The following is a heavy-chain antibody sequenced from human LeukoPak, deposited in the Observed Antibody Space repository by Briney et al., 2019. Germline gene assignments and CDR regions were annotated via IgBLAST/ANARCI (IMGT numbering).Heavy chain of an antibody. V-gene: IGHV4-59*01. CDR2: IYYSGST. CDR1: GGSIGSYY. CDR3: SRLPDY. J-gene: IGHJ4*02. Sequence: PSETLSLTCTVSGGSIGSYYWSWIRQPPGKGLEWIGYIYYSGSTNYNPSLKSRVTISVDTSKNQFSLKLSSVTAADTAVYYCSRLPDYWGQGTLVTVSS.